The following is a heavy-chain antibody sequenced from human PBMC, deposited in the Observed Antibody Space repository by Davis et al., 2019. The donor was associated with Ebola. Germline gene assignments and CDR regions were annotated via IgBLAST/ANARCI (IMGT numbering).Heavy chain of an antibody. CDR3: AKDRLYSSSWYVLLLREPMDV. J-gene: IGHJ6*03. D-gene: IGHD6-13*01. CDR1: GFTFSSYA. V-gene: IGHV3-23*01. CDR2: ISGSGGST. Sequence: PGGSLRLSCAASGFTFSSYAMSWVRQAPGKGLEWVSAISGSGGSTYYADSVKGRFSISRDNSKNTLYLQMNSLRAEDTAVYYCAKDRLYSSSWYVLLLREPMDVWGKGTTVTVSS.